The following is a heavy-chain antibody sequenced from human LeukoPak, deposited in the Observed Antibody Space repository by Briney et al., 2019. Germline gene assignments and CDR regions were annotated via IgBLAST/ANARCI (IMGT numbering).Heavy chain of an antibody. V-gene: IGHV4-39*01. CDR1: GGSISNRNYH. CDR3: ASFYCSGGSCYQYFSYYYMDV. Sequence: SETLSLTCTVSGGSISNRNYHWGWIRQPPGKGLEWIGSICSSGSTYYNPSLQSRVTISVDTSKNQFSLKLNSVTAADTAVYYCASFYCSGGSCYQYFSYYYMDVWGKGTTVTIS. J-gene: IGHJ6*03. CDR2: ICSSGST. D-gene: IGHD2-15*01.